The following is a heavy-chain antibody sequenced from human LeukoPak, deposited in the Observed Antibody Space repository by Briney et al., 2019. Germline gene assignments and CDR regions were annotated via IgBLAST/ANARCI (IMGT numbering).Heavy chain of an antibody. J-gene: IGHJ4*02. Sequence: PGGSLRLSCAASGFTFSSYGMHWVRQAPGKGLEWVAVISYDGSNKYYADSVKGRFTISRDNSKNTLYLQMNSLRAEDTAVYYCAKEGPYSSSWYYFDYWGQGTLVTVSS. V-gene: IGHV3-30*18. CDR2: ISYDGSNK. CDR3: AKEGPYSSSWYYFDY. D-gene: IGHD6-13*01. CDR1: GFTFSSYG.